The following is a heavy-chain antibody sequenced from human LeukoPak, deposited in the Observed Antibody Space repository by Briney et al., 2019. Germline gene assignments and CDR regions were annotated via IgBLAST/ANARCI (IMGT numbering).Heavy chain of an antibody. CDR2: VDPEDGVT. V-gene: IGHV1-69-2*01. D-gene: IGHD3-10*01. Sequence: ASVKVSCKVSGYTFTDYYMHWVQQAPGKGLEWMGLVDPEDGVTIYAEKFQGRVTITADTSTDTAYMELSSLRSEDTAVYYCATSYTTGSDYWGQGTLVTVSS. CDR3: ATSYTTGSDY. CDR1: GYTFTDYY. J-gene: IGHJ4*02.